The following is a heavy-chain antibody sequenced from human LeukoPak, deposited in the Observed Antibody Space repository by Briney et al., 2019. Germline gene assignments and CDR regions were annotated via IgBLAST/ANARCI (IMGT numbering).Heavy chain of an antibody. CDR2: INHSGST. J-gene: IGHJ2*01. CDR3: ACNSAPWYFDL. CDR1: GGSFSGYY. Sequence: SETLSLTCAVSGGSFSGYYWSWIRQPPGKGLGWIGEINHSGSTNYNPSLKSRVTISVDTSKNQFSLKLSSVTAADTAVHYCACNSAPWYFDLWGRGTLVTVSS. V-gene: IGHV4-34*01. D-gene: IGHD4-23*01.